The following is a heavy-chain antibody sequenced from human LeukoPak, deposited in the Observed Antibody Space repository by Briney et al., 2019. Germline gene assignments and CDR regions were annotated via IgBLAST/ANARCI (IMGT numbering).Heavy chain of an antibody. J-gene: IGHJ4*02. V-gene: IGHV3-74*01. CDR1: GFTFSGYW. CDR3: ARGGRTGYFFDN. CDR2: INSGGSRR. D-gene: IGHD3-9*01. Sequence: GGSLRLSCAASGFTFSGYWMHWVRHPPGTGLVWVSRINSGGSRRIFADSVKGRFTISRDNAKNTLYLEMNSLRTEDTAVYFCARGGRTGYFFDNWGQGTLVTVSS.